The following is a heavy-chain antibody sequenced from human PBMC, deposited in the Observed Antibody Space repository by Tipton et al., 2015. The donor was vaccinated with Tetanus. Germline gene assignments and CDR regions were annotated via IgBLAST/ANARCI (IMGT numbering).Heavy chain of an antibody. D-gene: IGHD6-13*01. V-gene: IGHV3-33*01. CDR1: GFTFNGYG. CDR3: ARYFGYSGRWYFDY. Sequence: SLRPSCAASGFTFNGYGMHWVRQAPGKGLEWLALVWYDGSKQYYADSVKGRFTISRDNSKNTVDLQMNNLRDEDTAVYYCARYFGYSGRWYFDYWGQGALVAVSS. J-gene: IGHJ4*02. CDR2: VWYDGSKQ.